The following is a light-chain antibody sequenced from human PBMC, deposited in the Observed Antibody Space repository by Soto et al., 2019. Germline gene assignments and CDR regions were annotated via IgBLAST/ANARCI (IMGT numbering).Light chain of an antibody. V-gene: IGKV1-12*01. J-gene: IGKJ5*01. CDR2: DAS. CDR3: QQHGISHIT. CDR1: QAIDSW. Sequence: DIQMTQSPSSVSASVGDRVTITCRASQAIDSWLAWYQHKPGQAPRLLMYDASLRATGVPDRFSGSGSGTDFTLTITRLEPDDSAVYYCQQHGISHITFGQGTRLEI.